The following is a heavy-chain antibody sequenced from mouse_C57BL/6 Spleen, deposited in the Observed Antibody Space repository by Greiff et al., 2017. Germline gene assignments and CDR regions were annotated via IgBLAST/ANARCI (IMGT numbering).Heavy chain of an antibody. J-gene: IGHJ4*01. CDR3: ARVGYSNYDYAMDY. CDR2: IYPGDGDT. V-gene: IGHV1-80*01. Sequence: VQLQQSGAELVKPGASVKISCKASGYAFSSYWMNWVKQRPGKGLEWIGQIYPGDGDTNYNGKFKGKATLTADKSSSTAYMQLSSLTSEDSAVYFCARVGYSNYDYAMDYWGQGTSVTVSS. CDR1: GYAFSSYW. D-gene: IGHD2-5*01.